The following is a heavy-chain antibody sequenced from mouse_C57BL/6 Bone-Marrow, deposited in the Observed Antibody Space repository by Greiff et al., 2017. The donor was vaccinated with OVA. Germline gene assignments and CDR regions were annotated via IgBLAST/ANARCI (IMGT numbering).Heavy chain of an antibody. CDR1: DSEVFPIAY. J-gene: IGHJ2*01. D-gene: IGHD3-3*01. V-gene: IGHV15-2*01. Sequence: QVQLKESGSELRSPGSSVKLSCKDFDSEVFPIAYMSWVRQKPGHGFEWIGGILPSIGRTIYGEKFEDKAKLDADTLSNTAYLELNSLTAEDSAIYNCARGGDSLDYWGQGTTLTVSS. CDR3: ARGGDSLDY. CDR2: ILPSIGRT.